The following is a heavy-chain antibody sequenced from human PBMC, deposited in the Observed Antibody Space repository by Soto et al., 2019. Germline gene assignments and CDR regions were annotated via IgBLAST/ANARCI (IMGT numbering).Heavy chain of an antibody. CDR3: AAVKGVGTTFHF. D-gene: IGHD1-26*01. V-gene: IGHV1-58*02. CDR1: GFTFTNSA. J-gene: IGHJ4*02. Sequence: QMQLAQSGPEVKKPGTSVKVSCKTSGFTFTNSAIQWVRQARGQRLEWLGWIAVGSGRTDYAQKFQERLTITMDMSTTTAYMELSSLRLEDTAVYYCAAVKGVGTTFHFWGQGALVTVSS. CDR2: IAVGSGRT.